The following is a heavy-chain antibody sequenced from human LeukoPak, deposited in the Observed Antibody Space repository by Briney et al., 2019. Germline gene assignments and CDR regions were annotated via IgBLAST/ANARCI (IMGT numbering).Heavy chain of an antibody. D-gene: IGHD3-22*01. J-gene: IGHJ4*02. CDR3: AKDRPNYYGSNGHYYRRDGDY. Sequence: GGFLRLSCAASGFTFSSYAMSWVRQSTGKGLEWVSSTSGDGGATYYSNSVKGRFTISRDNSRNTLYLQMNSLRAEDTAVYYCAKDRPNYYGSNGHYYRRDGDYWGQGTLVTVSS. CDR1: GFTFSSYA. CDR2: TSGDGGAT. V-gene: IGHV3-23*01.